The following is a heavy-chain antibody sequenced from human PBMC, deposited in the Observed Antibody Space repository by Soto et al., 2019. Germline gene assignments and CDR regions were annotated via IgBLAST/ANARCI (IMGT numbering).Heavy chain of an antibody. V-gene: IGHV3-23*01. J-gene: IGHJ1*01. CDR2: ISGSGGST. CDR1: GFTFSSYA. D-gene: IGHD6-19*01. CDR3: AKFVAVAGTKSAEYFQH. Sequence: PGGSLRLSCAASGFTFSSYAMSWVRQAPGKGLEWVSAISGSGGSTYYADSVKGRFTISRDNSKNTLYLQMNSLRAEDTAVYYCAKFVAVAGTKSAEYFQHWGQGTLVTVSS.